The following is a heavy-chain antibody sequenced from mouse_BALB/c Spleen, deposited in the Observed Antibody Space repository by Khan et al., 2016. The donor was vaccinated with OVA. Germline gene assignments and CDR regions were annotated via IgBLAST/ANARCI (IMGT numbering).Heavy chain of an antibody. CDR2: INTYTGEP. J-gene: IGHJ4*01. CDR1: GFTFTNYG. D-gene: IGHD2-14*01. CDR3: ARVGYNGTMDV. Sequence: QIQLVQSGPELKKPGETVQISCKASGFTFTNYGMNWVRQAPGKGLKWMGWINTYTGEPTFTDDFKGRFAFSLETSASTAYLQINSLKNEDTATYFCARVGYNGTMDVCGQGTSVTVSS. V-gene: IGHV9-3-1*01.